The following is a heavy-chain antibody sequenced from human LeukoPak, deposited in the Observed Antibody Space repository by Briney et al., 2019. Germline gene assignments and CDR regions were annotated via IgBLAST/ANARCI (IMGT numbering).Heavy chain of an antibody. CDR1: GYTFTGYN. V-gene: IGHV1-2*02. Sequence: ASVKVSCMASGYTFTGYNMHWVRQAPGRGLEWMGWINPNSGGTNYAQKFQGRVTMTRDTSITTAYMELSSLTSDDTAVYYCATITRYHSDGYSSRGYNDYWGQGTLVTVSS. CDR2: INPNSGGT. D-gene: IGHD5-24*01. J-gene: IGHJ4*02. CDR3: ATITRYHSDGYSSRGYNDY.